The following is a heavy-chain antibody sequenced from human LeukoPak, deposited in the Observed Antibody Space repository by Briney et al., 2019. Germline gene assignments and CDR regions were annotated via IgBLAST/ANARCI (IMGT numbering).Heavy chain of an antibody. Sequence: GESLKISCKGSGYNFASYWISWVRQMPGKGLEWMGKIDPSDSYTNYSPSFQGHVTISADKSTSTAYLQWSSLKASDTAMYYCASRYGSGTFYTLDSWGQGTLVIVSS. CDR1: GYNFASYW. CDR3: ASRYGSGTFYTLDS. CDR2: IDPSDSYT. D-gene: IGHD3-10*01. V-gene: IGHV5-10-1*01. J-gene: IGHJ5*01.